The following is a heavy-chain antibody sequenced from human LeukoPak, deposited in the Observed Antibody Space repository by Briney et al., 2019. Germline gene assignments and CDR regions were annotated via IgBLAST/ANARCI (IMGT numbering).Heavy chain of an antibody. CDR3: AKTLKYSSDLLDY. Sequence: PGGSLRLSCSASGFTFSRSAMSWVRQAAGKGLEWVSDISGSGGSTSYADSVKGRFTISRDNSKNTLYLQMNSLRADDTAVYYCAKTLKYSSDLLDYWGQGTLVTVSS. D-gene: IGHD5-18*01. CDR2: ISGSGGST. J-gene: IGHJ4*02. V-gene: IGHV3-23*01. CDR1: GFTFSRSA.